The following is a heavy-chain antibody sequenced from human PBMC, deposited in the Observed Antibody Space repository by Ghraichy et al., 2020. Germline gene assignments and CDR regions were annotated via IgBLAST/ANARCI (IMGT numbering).Heavy chain of an antibody. CDR3: ARRTNILVITSPFDY. D-gene: IGHD3-22*01. J-gene: IGHJ4*02. Sequence: SETLSLTCAVYGGSFSGYYWSWIRQPPGKGLEWIGEINHSGSTNYNPSLKSRVTISVDTSKNQFSLKLSSVTAADTAVYYCARRTNILVITSPFDYWGQGTLVTVSS. CDR1: GGSFSGYY. CDR2: INHSGST. V-gene: IGHV4-34*01.